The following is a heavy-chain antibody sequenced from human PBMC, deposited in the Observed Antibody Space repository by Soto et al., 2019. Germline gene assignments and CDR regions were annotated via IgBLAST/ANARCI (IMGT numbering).Heavy chain of an antibody. CDR2: IWYDGSNK. CDR3: ARSIEEVYAIYYYYGMDV. D-gene: IGHD2-8*01. V-gene: IGHV3-33*01. CDR1: GFTFNDYG. Sequence: QVQLVESGGGVVQPGRSLRLSCAASGFTFNDYGMHWVRQAPGKGLEWVAVIWYDGSNKYYADSVRGRFTISRDNSKSMLYLQMNSLRAEDTAVYYCARSIEEVYAIYYYYGMDVWGQGTTVTVSS. J-gene: IGHJ6*02.